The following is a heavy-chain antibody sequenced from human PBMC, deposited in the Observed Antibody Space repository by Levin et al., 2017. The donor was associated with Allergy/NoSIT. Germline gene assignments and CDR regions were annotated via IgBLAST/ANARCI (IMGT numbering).Heavy chain of an antibody. V-gene: IGHV1-2*02. J-gene: IGHJ4*02. D-gene: IGHD3-16*01. CDR3: ARGPGGSLDY. Sequence: ASVKVSCKASGYTFSGYYIHWVRQAPGQGLEWMGWITPNSGGTNYAQKFQGRVTLTRDTSISTVYMELSRLRSDDTAVYYCARGPGGSLDYWGQGTLVTVSS. CDR2: ITPNSGGT. CDR1: GYTFSGYY.